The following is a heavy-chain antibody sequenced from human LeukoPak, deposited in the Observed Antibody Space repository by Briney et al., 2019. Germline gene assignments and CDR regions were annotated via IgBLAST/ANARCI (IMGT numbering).Heavy chain of an antibody. D-gene: IGHD3-22*01. CDR2: IWYDGSKT. J-gene: IGHJ4*02. CDR3: ARQAYSSGYYFPFDY. V-gene: IGHV3-33*01. Sequence: RRSLRLSCAASGFIFSTYGMHWVRQAPGKGLEWVAFIWYDGSKTYYADSVKGRFTISRDNPKNTLYLQVNSLRAEDRAVYYCARQAYSSGYYFPFDYWGQGTLVTVSS. CDR1: GFIFSTYG.